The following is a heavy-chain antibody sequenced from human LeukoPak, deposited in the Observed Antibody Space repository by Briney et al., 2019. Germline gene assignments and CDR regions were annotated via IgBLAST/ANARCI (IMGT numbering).Heavy chain of an antibody. D-gene: IGHD6-13*01. Sequence: PSETLSLTCTVSGXSINSYYWSWIRQPPGKGLEWIGYIYYSGSTNYNPSLKSRVTISVDTSKNQFSLKLSSVTAADTAVYYCARGLAAAGTSYFDYWGQGTLVTVSS. J-gene: IGHJ4*02. CDR2: IYYSGST. V-gene: IGHV4-59*01. CDR3: ARGLAAAGTSYFDY. CDR1: GXSINSYY.